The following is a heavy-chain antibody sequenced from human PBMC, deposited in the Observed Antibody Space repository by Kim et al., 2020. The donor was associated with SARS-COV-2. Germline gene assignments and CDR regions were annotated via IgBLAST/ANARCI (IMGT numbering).Heavy chain of an antibody. CDR1: GLTFSTNF. CDR3: AMENVNLAACWERWFDP. CDR2: ISSGGLT. V-gene: IGHV3-53*01. D-gene: IGHD1-26*01. J-gene: IGHJ5*02. Sequence: GGSLRLSCAASGLTFSTNFMSWIRQAPGKGLEWVSLISSGGLTYYADSVKGRFTISRDNAKNTLFLQINSLRAEDTAVHYFAMENVNLAACWERWFDPWGRGSLATVSS.